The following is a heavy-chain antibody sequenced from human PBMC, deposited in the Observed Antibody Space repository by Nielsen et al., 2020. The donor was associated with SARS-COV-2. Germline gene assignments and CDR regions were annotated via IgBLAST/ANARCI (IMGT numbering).Heavy chain of an antibody. Sequence: GESLKISCAASGFPFDTFNMNWVRQAPGKGLEWVSSISGTSTYIYYADSVRGRFTISRDNAKNSLYLQMNSLRAEDTALYYCAKETGTTGYWGQGTLVTVSS. CDR1: GFPFDTFN. CDR2: ISGTSTYI. J-gene: IGHJ4*02. V-gene: IGHV3-21*04. D-gene: IGHD1-14*01. CDR3: AKETGTTGY.